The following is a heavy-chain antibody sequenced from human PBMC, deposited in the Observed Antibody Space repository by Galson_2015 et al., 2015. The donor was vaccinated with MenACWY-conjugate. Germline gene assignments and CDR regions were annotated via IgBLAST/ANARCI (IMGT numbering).Heavy chain of an antibody. CDR1: GYTFRNYG. CDR3: ASHFLGNIGYD. J-gene: IGHJ1*01. V-gene: IGHV1-18*01. D-gene: IGHD5-12*01. CDR2: ISGKNGNA. Sequence: SVKVSCKASGYTFRNYGFTWGRQAPGQGLEWMGRISGKNGNAIYAQKFQDRFIMTTDASTNTAYMELGSLRSDDTATYYWASHFLGNIGYDCGQGPLVTVSS.